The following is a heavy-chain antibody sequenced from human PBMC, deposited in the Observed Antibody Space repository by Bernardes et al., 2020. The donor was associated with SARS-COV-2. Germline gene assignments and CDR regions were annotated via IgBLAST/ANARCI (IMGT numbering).Heavy chain of an antibody. CDR3: ARGHPEFDY. V-gene: IGHV1-2*02. CDR1: GYPFIPC. CDR2: VCPTNGGT. J-gene: IGHJ4*02. Sequence: ASVKVSCKASGYPFIPCIHWVRQAPGQCLEWMGWVCPTNGGTFYAENFQGRVTMTTDTSISTAYMELNGLRFDDTAVYYCARGHPEFDYWGQGTLVTVSS.